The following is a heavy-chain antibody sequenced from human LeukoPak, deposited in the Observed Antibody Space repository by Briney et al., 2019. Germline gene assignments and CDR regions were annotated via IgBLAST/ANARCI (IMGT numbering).Heavy chain of an antibody. CDR3: AKAWTFSPVTTNLDS. Sequence: TGGSLRLACAASGFTFGRYAMSWVRQAPGKGLEWVSAISGSAGSTYYADSVKGRFTISRDNSKNTLYLQVNSLRAEDTAVYYCAKAWTFSPVTTNLDSWGQGTLVTVSS. CDR1: GFTFGRYA. J-gene: IGHJ4*02. D-gene: IGHD4-17*01. CDR2: ISGSAGST. V-gene: IGHV3-23*01.